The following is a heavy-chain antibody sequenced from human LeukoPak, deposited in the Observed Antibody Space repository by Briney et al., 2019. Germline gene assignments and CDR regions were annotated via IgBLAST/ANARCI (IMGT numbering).Heavy chain of an antibody. CDR2: ISAYNGNT. D-gene: IGHD2-2*02. CDR3: ARTDGYCSSTSCYTVFDM. J-gene: IGHJ3*02. Sequence: ASVKVSCKASGYTFSIYGITWVRQAPGQGLEWMGWISAYNGNTNYAQEYQGRVTMTTDTSTTTAYMDLRSLRSDDTAMYYCARTDGYCSSTSCYTVFDMWGQGTMVLVSS. CDR1: GYTFSIYG. V-gene: IGHV1-18*01.